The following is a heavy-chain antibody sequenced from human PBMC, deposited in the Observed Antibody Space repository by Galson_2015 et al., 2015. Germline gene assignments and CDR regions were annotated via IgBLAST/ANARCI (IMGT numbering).Heavy chain of an antibody. CDR3: ARDSGGVPGFTLVPAAMVDY. D-gene: IGHD2-2*01. Sequence: SLRLSCAASGFTFSSYWMHWVRQAPGKGLVWVSRINSDGSSTSYADSVKGRFTISRDNAKNTLYLQMNSLRAEDTAVYYCARDSGGVPGFTLVPAAMVDYWGQGTLVTVSS. J-gene: IGHJ4*02. CDR2: INSDGSST. V-gene: IGHV3-74*01. CDR1: GFTFSSYW.